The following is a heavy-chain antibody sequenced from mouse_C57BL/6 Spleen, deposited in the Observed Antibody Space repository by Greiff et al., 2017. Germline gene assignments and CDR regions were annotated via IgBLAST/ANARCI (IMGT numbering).Heavy chain of an antibody. J-gene: IGHJ1*03. D-gene: IGHD1-1*01. CDR3: TSLCSSCWYFDV. CDR1: GYKFNDYE. Sequence: VQLQESGAELVRPGASVTLSCKASGYKFNDYEMHWVKQTPVHGLEWIGAIDPETGGTAYNQKFKGKAILTTDKSTSTTYMELRSLTSEDSAVYSCTSLCSSCWYFDVWGTGPTVTFSS. V-gene: IGHV1-15*01. CDR2: IDPETGGT.